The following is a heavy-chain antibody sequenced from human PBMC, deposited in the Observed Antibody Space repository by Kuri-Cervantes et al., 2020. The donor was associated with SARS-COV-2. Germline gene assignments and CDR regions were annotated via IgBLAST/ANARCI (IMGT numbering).Heavy chain of an antibody. CDR2: IGPSGTPK. CDR3: ARSPGDGDYDPFDY. Sequence: GGSLRLSCTASGFIFSDYYMTWIRQAPGKGLEWVSNIGPSGTPKYYADSVKGRFTISRDNAKNSLYLQMSSLRAEDTAVYYCARSPGDGDYDPFDYWGQGTLVTVSS. V-gene: IGHV3-11*04. J-gene: IGHJ4*02. CDR1: GFIFSDYY. D-gene: IGHD4-17*01.